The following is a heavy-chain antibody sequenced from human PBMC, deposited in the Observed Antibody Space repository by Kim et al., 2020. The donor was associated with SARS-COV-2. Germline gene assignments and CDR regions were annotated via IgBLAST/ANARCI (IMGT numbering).Heavy chain of an antibody. CDR2: ISYDGSNK. Sequence: GGSLRLSCAASGFTFSSYGMHWVRQAPGKGLEWVAVISYDGSNKYYADSVKGRFTISRDNSKNTRYLQMNSLRAEDTAVYYCAKDGMWYYDILTGTPNWFDPWGQGTLVTVSS. J-gene: IGHJ5*02. CDR1: GFTFSSYG. CDR3: AKDGMWYYDILTGTPNWFDP. D-gene: IGHD3-9*01. V-gene: IGHV3-30*18.